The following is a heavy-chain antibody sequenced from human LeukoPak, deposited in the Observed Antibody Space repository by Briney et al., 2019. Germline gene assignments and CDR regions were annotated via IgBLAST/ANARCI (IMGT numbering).Heavy chain of an antibody. Sequence: PSETLSLTCTVSGYSISSGYYWGWIRQPPGKGLEWIGSIYHSGSTYYNPSLKSRVTISVDTSKNQFSLKLSSVTAADTAVYYCARDKILDYYDSSGYYEDYWGRGTLVTVSS. CDR3: ARDKILDYYDSSGYYEDY. D-gene: IGHD3-22*01. CDR2: IYHSGST. V-gene: IGHV4-38-2*02. CDR1: GYSISSGYY. J-gene: IGHJ4*02.